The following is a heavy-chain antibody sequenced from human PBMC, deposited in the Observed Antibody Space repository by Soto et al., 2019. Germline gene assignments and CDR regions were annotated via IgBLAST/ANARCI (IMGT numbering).Heavy chain of an antibody. D-gene: IGHD6-19*01. Sequence: QVQLQESGPGLVKPSETLSLTCIVSGGSISTYYWSWIRQPPGKGLEWIGYIYYSGSTNYNPSLKSRVTISVDTSENQFSLNLSSVTAADTAVYYCARDSGEWLVGEFDSWGQGTLVTVSS. V-gene: IGHV4-59*01. CDR3: ARDSGEWLVGEFDS. CDR2: IYYSGST. CDR1: GGSISTYY. J-gene: IGHJ4*02.